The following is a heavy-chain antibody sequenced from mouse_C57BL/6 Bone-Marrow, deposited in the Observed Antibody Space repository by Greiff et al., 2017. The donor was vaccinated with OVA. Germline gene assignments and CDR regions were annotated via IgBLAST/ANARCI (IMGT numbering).Heavy chain of an antibody. V-gene: IGHV5-2*03. CDR1: EYEFPSHD. CDR2: INSAGGST. CDR3: ARRAVDWYFDV. Sequence: DVMLVESGGGLVQPGESLKLSCESNEYEFPSHDMSWVRKTPEKRLELVAAINSAGGSTYYPYTMERRFIISRDNTKKTLYLQMSSLRSEDTALYYCARRAVDWYFDVWGTGTTVTVSS. J-gene: IGHJ1*03.